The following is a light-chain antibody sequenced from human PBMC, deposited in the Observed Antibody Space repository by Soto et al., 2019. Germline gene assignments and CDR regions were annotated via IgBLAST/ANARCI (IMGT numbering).Light chain of an antibody. CDR3: KQSYSTPWT. CDR2: ATS. V-gene: IGKV1-39*01. Sequence: DIQMTQSPSSLSASVGDRVSITCRASQSISRYLNWYQQKPGKAHNLLIYATSSLQSGVQSRFSGSGSGTDFTLTIKSLQPEDFATYYCKQSYSTPWTFGQGTKVDIK. J-gene: IGKJ1*01. CDR1: QSISRY.